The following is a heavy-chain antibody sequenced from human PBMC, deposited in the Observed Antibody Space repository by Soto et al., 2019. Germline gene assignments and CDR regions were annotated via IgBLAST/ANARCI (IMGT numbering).Heavy chain of an antibody. CDR1: GVPFDSYS. V-gene: IGHV3-21*01. CDR2: LSSGSFYI. CDR3: AREANTIYAPHGLDV. J-gene: IGHJ6*02. D-gene: IGHD3-3*01. Sequence: AGSLRLSCAVSGVPFDSYSMSWVRQAPGQGLEWLASLSSGSFYIFHADSIRGRFTISRDDAKNLLFLQMNSLTIEDTATYYCAREANTIYAPHGLDVWGQGTAVTVSS.